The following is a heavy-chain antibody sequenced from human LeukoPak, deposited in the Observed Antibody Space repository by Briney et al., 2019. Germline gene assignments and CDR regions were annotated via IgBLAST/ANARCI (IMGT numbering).Heavy chain of an antibody. Sequence: GGSLRLSCAASGFTFSSYAMHWVRQAPGKGLEWVAVISYDGSNKYYADSVKGRFTISRDNSKNTLYLQMNSLRAEDTAVYYCARDRTTSSSWTGGFDYWGQGTLVTVSS. CDR3: ARDRTTSSSWTGGFDY. V-gene: IGHV3-30*04. J-gene: IGHJ4*02. CDR2: ISYDGSNK. D-gene: IGHD6-13*01. CDR1: GFTFSSYA.